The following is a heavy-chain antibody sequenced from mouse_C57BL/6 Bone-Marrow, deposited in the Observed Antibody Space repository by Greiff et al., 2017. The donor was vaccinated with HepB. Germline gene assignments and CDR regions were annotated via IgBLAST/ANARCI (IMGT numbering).Heavy chain of an antibody. Sequence: VKLMESGAELARPGASVKLSCKASGYTFTSYGISWVKQRTGQGLEWIGEIYPRSGNTYYNEKFKGKATLTADKSSSTAYMELRSLTSEDSAVYFCARKKWLRLDYFDYWGQGTTLTVSS. CDR1: GYTFTSYG. J-gene: IGHJ2*01. V-gene: IGHV1-81*01. CDR2: IYPRSGNT. CDR3: ARKKWLRLDYFDY. D-gene: IGHD2-2*01.